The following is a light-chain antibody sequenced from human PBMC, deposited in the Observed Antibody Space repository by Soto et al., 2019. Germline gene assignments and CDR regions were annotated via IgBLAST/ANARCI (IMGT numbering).Light chain of an antibody. Sequence: SYELTQPPSVSVSPGQTASITCSGDDLGSKFACWYQQKPGQSPILVIYQDNKRPSGIPERFSGSNSGNTATLTISGTQPMDEGGYYCQAWDIRVFGGGTKLTVL. J-gene: IGLJ3*02. CDR2: QDN. CDR3: QAWDIRV. V-gene: IGLV3-1*01. CDR1: DLGSKF.